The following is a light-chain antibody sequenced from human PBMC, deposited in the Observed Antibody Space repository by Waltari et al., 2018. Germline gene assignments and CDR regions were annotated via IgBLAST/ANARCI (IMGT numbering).Light chain of an antibody. J-gene: IGKJ1*01. CDR2: AAS. V-gene: IGKV1-8*01. Sequence: AIRITQSPSSLSASTGDRVTITCRASQGISSYLPWYQQKPGKAPKLLIYAASTLQSGVPSRFSGSGSGTDFTLTISCLQSEDFATYYCQQYYSYPRTFGQGTKVEIK. CDR1: QGISSY. CDR3: QQYYSYPRT.